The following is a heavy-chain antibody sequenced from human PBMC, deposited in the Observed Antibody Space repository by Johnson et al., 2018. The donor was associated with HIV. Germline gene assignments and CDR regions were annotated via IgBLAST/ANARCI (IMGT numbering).Heavy chain of an antibody. CDR3: AKDVGNYWPNAFDI. Sequence: QVQLVESGGGVVQPGGSLTLSCAASGFVFSDYVMHWVRQAPGKGLDWVTFIRYDGSGKYYADSVNGRFTISRDNSKNTLYLQMNSLRAEDMAVYYCAKDVGNYWPNAFDIWGQGTTVTVSS. D-gene: IGHD3-22*01. J-gene: IGHJ3*02. CDR2: IRYDGSGK. V-gene: IGHV3-30*02. CDR1: GFVFSDYV.